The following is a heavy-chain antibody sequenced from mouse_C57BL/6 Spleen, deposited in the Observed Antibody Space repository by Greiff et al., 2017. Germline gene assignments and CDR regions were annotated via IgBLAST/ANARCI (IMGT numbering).Heavy chain of an antibody. CDR2: IYPGNSDT. CDR3: TRSRIYYCNYEVYHYAMDY. J-gene: IGHJ4*01. Sequence: VQLQQSGTVLARPGASVKMSCKTSGYTFTSYWLHWVKQRPGQGLEWIGAIYPGNSDTSYNQKFKGKAKLTAVTSASTAYMELSSLTNEDSAVYYCTRSRIYYCNYEVYHYAMDYWGQGTSVTVSS. V-gene: IGHV1-5*01. D-gene: IGHD2-1*01. CDR1: GYTFTSYW.